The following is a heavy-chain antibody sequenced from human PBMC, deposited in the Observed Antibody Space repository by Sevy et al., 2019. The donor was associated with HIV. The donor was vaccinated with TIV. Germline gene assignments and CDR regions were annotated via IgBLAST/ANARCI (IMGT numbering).Heavy chain of an antibody. D-gene: IGHD3-22*01. V-gene: IGHV1-24*01. CDR1: GYTLTKLS. J-gene: IGHJ4*02. CDR3: ATTKDYYEDSGSPFDY. CDR2: FDPEDGET. Sequence: ASVKVSCKVSGYTLTKLSMHWVRQAPGKGLEWMGSFDPEDGETIYQQKLKGRVTMTEDTSTDTAYMELSSLRSEDTAVYYYATTKDYYEDSGSPFDYWGQGTLVTVSS.